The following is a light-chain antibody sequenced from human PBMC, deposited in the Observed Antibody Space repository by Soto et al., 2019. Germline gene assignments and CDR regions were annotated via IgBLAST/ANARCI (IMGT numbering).Light chain of an antibody. CDR1: QSVSSSY. CDR2: GAS. J-gene: IGKJ5*01. V-gene: IGKV3-20*01. CDR3: QQYGSSPT. Sequence: EIVLTQSPGTLSLSPGERATLSCRASQSVSSSYLAWYQQKPGQAPRLLIYGASSRATGIPDRFSGSGSGTDFTLTSSRLEPEDFAVYYCQQYGSSPTCGQGTRLEI.